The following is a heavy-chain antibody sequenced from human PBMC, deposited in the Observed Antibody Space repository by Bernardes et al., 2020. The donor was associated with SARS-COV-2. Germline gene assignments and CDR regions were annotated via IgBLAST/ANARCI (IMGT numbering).Heavy chain of an antibody. CDR1: GGSFSGYY. V-gene: IGHV4-34*10. J-gene: IGHJ6*02. Sequence: SETLSLTCAVYGGSFSGYYWSWIRQPPGKGLEWIGEINHSGSTNYNPSLKSRVTMTADTSTSTAYMQLRSLTSDDTAVYYCARDKGIRGVITLPLYYYSYGMDVWGQGTTVIVSS. CDR2: INHSGST. CDR3: ARDKGIRGVITLPLYYYSYGMDV. D-gene: IGHD3-10*01.